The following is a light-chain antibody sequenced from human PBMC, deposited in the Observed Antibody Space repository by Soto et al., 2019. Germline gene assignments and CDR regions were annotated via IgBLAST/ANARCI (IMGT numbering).Light chain of an antibody. CDR2: DAS. V-gene: IGKV1-5*01. Sequence: DIQVPQSPSTLSASVGDRVTISCRASQSISSWLAWYQQKPGKAPKLLIYDASSLESGVPSRFRGSGSGTEFTLTISSLQPDDFETYYCQQYNSYSWTFGQGTKVDIK. CDR1: QSISSW. J-gene: IGKJ1*01. CDR3: QQYNSYSWT.